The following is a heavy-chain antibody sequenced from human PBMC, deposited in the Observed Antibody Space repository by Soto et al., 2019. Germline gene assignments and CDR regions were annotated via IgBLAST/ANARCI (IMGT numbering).Heavy chain of an antibody. Sequence: KPSETLSLTCTVSGGSISSGDYYWSWIRQPPGKGLEWIGYIYYSGSTYYNPSLKSRVTISVDTSKNQFSLKLSSVTAADTAVYYCARDNRATKAYWYFDYWGQGTLVTVSS. J-gene: IGHJ4*02. CDR2: IYYSGST. CDR3: ARDNRATKAYWYFDY. CDR1: GGSISSGDYY. D-gene: IGHD1-26*01. V-gene: IGHV4-30-4*01.